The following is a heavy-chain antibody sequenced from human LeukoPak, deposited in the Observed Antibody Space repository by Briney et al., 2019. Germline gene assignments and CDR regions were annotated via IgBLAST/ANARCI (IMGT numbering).Heavy chain of an antibody. CDR3: AREAHSSGWPLDY. D-gene: IGHD6-19*01. J-gene: IGHJ4*02. Sequence: GGSLRLSCAASGFTFTTYAIHWVRQAPGKGLEFVSAINDNGYSTFYANSVKGRFTVSRDNSKNTAYLQMGSLRAEDLAVYYCAREAHSSGWPLDYWGQGTLVSASS. CDR2: INDNGYST. V-gene: IGHV3-64*01. CDR1: GFTFTTYA.